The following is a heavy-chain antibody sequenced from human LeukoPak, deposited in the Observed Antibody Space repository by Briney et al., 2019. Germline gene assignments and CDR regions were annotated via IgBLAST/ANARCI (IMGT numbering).Heavy chain of an antibody. Sequence: ASVKVSCKASGYTFTSYDINWVRQAPGQGLEWMGWMNPNSGNTGYAQKFQGRVTMTRNTSISTAYMELSSLRSEDTAVYYCARGNKMVYAIQADYYYGMDVWGQGTTVTVSS. CDR2: MNPNSGNT. J-gene: IGHJ6*02. D-gene: IGHD2-8*01. CDR1: GYTFTSYD. V-gene: IGHV1-8*01. CDR3: ARGNKMVYAIQADYYYGMDV.